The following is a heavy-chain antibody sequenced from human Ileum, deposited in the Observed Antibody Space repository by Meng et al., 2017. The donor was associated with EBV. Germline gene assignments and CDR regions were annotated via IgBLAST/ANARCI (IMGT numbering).Heavy chain of an antibody. D-gene: IGHD3-10*01. CDR1: TDSIPNHNG. V-gene: IGHV4-4*02. CDR3: LSGSGGSV. CDR2: IPHKCRS. Sequence: QVRMRAAAPVLVCPTGPVALSGDAATDSIPNHNGGACDRMPPGKRLEGIGEIPHKCRSTYTPSLNSSASMSIDKSKNQFSLKLTSVSAADTAVYHCLSGSGGSVWGQGTLVTVSS. J-gene: IGHJ1*01.